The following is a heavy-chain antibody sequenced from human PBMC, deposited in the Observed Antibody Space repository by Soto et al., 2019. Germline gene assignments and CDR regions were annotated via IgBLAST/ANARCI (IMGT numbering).Heavy chain of an antibody. Sequence: PGGSLRLSCAASGFTVSSYAMHWVRQAPGKGLEWVAVISYDGSNKYYADSVKGRFTISRDNSKNTLYLQMNSLRAEDTAVYYCERGQINKYTDMVKPWAFDIWGQGTMVTVSS. CDR1: GFTVSSYA. D-gene: IGHD5-18*01. J-gene: IGHJ3*02. CDR3: ERGQINKYTDMVKPWAFDI. CDR2: ISYDGSNK. V-gene: IGHV3-30-3*01.